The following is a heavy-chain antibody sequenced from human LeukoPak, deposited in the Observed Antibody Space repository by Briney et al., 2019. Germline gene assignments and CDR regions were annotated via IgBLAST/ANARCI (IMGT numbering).Heavy chain of an antibody. CDR3: VTTSSDPQDSSGYLGY. V-gene: IGHV3-30*02. J-gene: IGHJ4*02. Sequence: GGSLRLSCAASGFTFSSYGMHWVRQAPGKGLEWVAFIRYDGSNKYYADSVKGRFTIPRDNSKNTLYLQMNSLRAEDTAVYYCVTTSSDPQDSSGYLGYWGQGTLVTVSS. CDR1: GFTFSSYG. D-gene: IGHD3-22*01. CDR2: IRYDGSNK.